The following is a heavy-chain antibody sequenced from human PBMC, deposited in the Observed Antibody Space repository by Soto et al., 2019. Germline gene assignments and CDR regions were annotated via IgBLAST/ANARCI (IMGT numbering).Heavy chain of an antibody. J-gene: IGHJ4*02. CDR3: AKEHYYDSSGSLDY. D-gene: IGHD3-22*01. CDR2: ISWDGGST. Sequence: GGSLRLSCAASGFTFDDYTMHWVRQAPGKGLEWVSLISWDGGSTYYADSVKGRFTISRDNSKNSLYLQMNSLRTEDTALYYCAKEHYYDSSGSLDYWGQGTLVTVSS. CDR1: GFTFDDYT. V-gene: IGHV3-43*01.